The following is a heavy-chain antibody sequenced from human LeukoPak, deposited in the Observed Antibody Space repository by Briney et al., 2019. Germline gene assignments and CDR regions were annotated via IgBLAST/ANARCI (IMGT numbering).Heavy chain of an antibody. D-gene: IGHD3-3*01. CDR3: ARGTVGGAFDI. CDR1: GDNVSSNNAA. CDR2: TYYRSTWYN. Sequence: SQTLSLTCAISGDNVSSNNAAWTWLRQSPSRGLEWLGRTYYRSTWYNDYAVSVKSRITINPDTSRTQFSLHLKSVTPEDTAVHYCARGTVGGAFDIWGQGTMVTVPS. V-gene: IGHV6-1*01. J-gene: IGHJ3*02.